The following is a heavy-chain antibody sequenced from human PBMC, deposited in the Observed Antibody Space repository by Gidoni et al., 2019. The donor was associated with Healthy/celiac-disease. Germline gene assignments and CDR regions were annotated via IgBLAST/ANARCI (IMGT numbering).Heavy chain of an antibody. CDR2: ISSSSSTI. CDR3: ARTYYYDSSGYFDYWYFDL. D-gene: IGHD3-22*01. J-gene: IGHJ2*01. CDR1: GFTFSSYS. Sequence: EVQLVESGGGLVQPGGSLRLYCAASGFTFSSYSMNWVRQAPGKGLEWVSYISSSSSTIYYADSVKGRFTIARDNAKNSLYLQMNSLRDEYTAVYYCARTYYYDSSGYFDYWYFDLWGRGTLVTVSS. V-gene: IGHV3-48*02.